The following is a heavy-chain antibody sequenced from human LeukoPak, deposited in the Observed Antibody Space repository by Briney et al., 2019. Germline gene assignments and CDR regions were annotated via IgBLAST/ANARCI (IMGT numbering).Heavy chain of an antibody. J-gene: IGHJ4*02. D-gene: IGHD3-16*01. CDR1: GFIFSNYA. CDR2: ISGSGGRT. V-gene: IGHV3-23*01. CDR3: AKDYSYDSPLPPYSDS. Sequence: GGSLRLSCVASGFIFSNYAMSWVRQAPGKGLEGVSAISGSGGRTYYADSVKGRFTISRENSRNTLYVQMNRLRAEDTAVYYCAKDYSYDSPLPPYSDSWGQGTLFSVSS.